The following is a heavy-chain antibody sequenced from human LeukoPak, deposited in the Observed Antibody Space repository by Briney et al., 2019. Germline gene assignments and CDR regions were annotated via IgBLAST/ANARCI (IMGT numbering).Heavy chain of an antibody. Sequence: GESLKISCKGSGYSFSNYWIGWVRQMPGKGLEWMGIIYSGDSDTRYSPSFQGQVTISADKSKSTAYLQWSRLKASDTAMYYCASSIAVAGTLDYWGQGTLVTVSS. V-gene: IGHV5-51*01. CDR1: GYSFSNYW. CDR3: ASSIAVAGTLDY. CDR2: IYSGDSDT. J-gene: IGHJ4*02. D-gene: IGHD6-19*01.